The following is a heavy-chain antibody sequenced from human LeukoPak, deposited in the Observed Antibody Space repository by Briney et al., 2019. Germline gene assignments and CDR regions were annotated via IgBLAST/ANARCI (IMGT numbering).Heavy chain of an antibody. CDR2: INSDGSST. J-gene: IGHJ4*02. CDR3: AREAYGSGSYLAG. Sequence: GSLRLSCAASGFTFSSYWMHWVRQAPGKGLVWVSRINSDGSSTTYADSVKGRFTISRDNAKNSLYLQMNSLRAEDTAVYYCAREAYGSGSYLAGWGQGTLVTVSS. D-gene: IGHD3-10*01. CDR1: GFTFSSYW. V-gene: IGHV3-74*01.